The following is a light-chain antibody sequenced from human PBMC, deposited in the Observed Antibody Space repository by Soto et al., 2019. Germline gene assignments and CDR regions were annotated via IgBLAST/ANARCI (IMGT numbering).Light chain of an antibody. J-gene: IGLJ1*01. CDR1: SSDVGGYNY. CDR2: GVS. V-gene: IGLV2-14*01. CDR3: SSYTISSTALV. Sequence: QSVLTQPASVSGSPGQSITISCTGTSSDVGGYNYVSWYQQHPGKAPKLMIYGVSNRPSEVSNRFSGSKSGNTASLTIFGLQAEDEADYYCSSYTISSTALVFGTGTKLTVL.